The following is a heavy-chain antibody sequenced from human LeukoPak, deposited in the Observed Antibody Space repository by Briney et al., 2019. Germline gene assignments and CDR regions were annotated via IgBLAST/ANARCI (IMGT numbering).Heavy chain of an antibody. CDR1: GYTFTSCA. D-gene: IGHD6-19*01. Sequence: ASVKVSCKASGYTFTSCAMNGVRQAPGQGLEWVGWINTNTGNPTYTQGFTGRFVFSLDTSVSTAYRHISSLKAEDTAVYYCARASSEWYPPQAFYIWGQGTMVTVSS. CDR2: INTNTGNP. V-gene: IGHV7-4-1*02. CDR3: ARASSEWYPPQAFYI. J-gene: IGHJ3*02.